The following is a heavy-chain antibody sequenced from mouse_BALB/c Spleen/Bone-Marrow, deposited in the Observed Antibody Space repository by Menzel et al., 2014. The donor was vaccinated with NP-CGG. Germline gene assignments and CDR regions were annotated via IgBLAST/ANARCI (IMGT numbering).Heavy chain of an antibody. Sequence: VQLQQPGGGLVQPGGSLKLPCAASRFDFSRYWMSWVRQAPGKGLEWIGEINPDSSTINYTPSLKDKFIISRDNAKNTLYLQMSKVRSEDTALYYGARLNYYGNLFVWGAGTTVTVSS. CDR1: RFDFSRYW. D-gene: IGHD1-1*01. V-gene: IGHV4-1*02. CDR2: INPDSSTI. CDR3: ARLNYYGNLFV. J-gene: IGHJ1*01.